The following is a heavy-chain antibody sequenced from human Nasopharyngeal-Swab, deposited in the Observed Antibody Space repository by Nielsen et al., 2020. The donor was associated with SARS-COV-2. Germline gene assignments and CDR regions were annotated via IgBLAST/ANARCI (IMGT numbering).Heavy chain of an antibody. V-gene: IGHV4-59*08. CDR3: ARHAPPVYYYYMDV. CDR2: ISYSGST. J-gene: IGHJ6*03. CDR1: GGSISPYY. Sequence: SETLSLTCTVSGGSISPYYWSWIRRPPGKGLDWIGYISYSGSTNYNPSLKSRVTISVDTSKKQFSLRLSSLTAADTVVYYCARHAPPVYYYYMDVWGKGTTVTVSS.